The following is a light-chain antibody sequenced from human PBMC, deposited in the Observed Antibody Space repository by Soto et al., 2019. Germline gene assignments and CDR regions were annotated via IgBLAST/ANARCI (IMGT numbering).Light chain of an antibody. CDR1: QSVDIN. CDR2: GAS. J-gene: IGKJ1*01. V-gene: IGKV3-15*01. CDR3: QQYNAWPPTWT. Sequence: EIVLTQSPATLSVSPWERVTLSCRASQSVDINLAWYQQKPGQAPRLLIYGASTRATGIPARFSGSGSGTEFTLTISSLQSEDFAVYYCQQYNAWPPTWTFGQGTKVDIK.